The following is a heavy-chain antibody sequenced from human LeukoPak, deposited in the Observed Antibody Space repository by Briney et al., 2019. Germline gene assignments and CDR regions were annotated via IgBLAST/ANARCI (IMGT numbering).Heavy chain of an antibody. CDR2: IHTSGST. CDR1: GGSISSGDYY. J-gene: IGHJ4*02. CDR3: AREGSMTARPFVSIDY. V-gene: IGHV4-61*02. D-gene: IGHD6-6*01. Sequence: SQTLSLTCTVSGGSISSGDYYWSWIRQPPGKGLEWIGRIHTSGSTDYNPSLGSRVTMSVDTSKNQFSLKLSSVTAADTAVYYCAREGSMTARPFVSIDYWGQGTLVTVSS.